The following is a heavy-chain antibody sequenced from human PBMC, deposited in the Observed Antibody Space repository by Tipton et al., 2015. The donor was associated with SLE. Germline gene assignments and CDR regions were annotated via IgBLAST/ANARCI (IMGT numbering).Heavy chain of an antibody. J-gene: IGHJ6*02. Sequence: GLVKPSETLSLTCTVSGGSISSYYWSWIRQPAGKGLEWIGRIYTTGSTNYNPSLKSRVTISVDTSKNQVSLELSSVTAADTAVYYCARVHDYGGSYYYGMDVWGQGTTVTVSS. CDR1: GGSISSYY. V-gene: IGHV4-4*07. CDR3: ARVHDYGGSYYYGMDV. D-gene: IGHD4-23*01. CDR2: IYTTGST.